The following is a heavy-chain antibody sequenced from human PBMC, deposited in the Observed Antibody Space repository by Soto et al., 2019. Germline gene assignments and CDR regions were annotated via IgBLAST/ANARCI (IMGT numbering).Heavy chain of an antibody. CDR1: GYTLTSYG. CDR3: ARYCSGGSCYYYYYGMDV. V-gene: IGHV1-18*01. D-gene: IGHD2-15*01. CDR2: ISAYNGNT. J-gene: IGHJ6*02. Sequence: GASVKVSCKASGYTLTSYGISWVRQAPGEGLEWMGWISAYNGNTNYAQKLQGRVTMTTDTSTSTAYMELRSLRSDDTAVYYCARYCSGGSCYYYYYGMDVWGQGTTVTVSS.